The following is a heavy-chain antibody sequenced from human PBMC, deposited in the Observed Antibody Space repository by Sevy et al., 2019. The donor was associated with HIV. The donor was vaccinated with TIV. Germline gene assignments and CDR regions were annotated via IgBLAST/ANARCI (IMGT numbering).Heavy chain of an antibody. CDR3: ATNGDYGDSGYYYGMDV. V-gene: IGHV5-51*01. CDR1: GYSFTSYW. J-gene: IGHJ6*02. D-gene: IGHD4-17*01. CDR2: IYPGDSDT. Sequence: GESLKISCKGSGYSFTSYWIGWVRQMPGKGLEWMGIIYPGDSDTRYSPSFQGQVTISADKSISTAYLQWSSLKASDTAMYYCATNGDYGDSGYYYGMDVWGHGTTVTVSS.